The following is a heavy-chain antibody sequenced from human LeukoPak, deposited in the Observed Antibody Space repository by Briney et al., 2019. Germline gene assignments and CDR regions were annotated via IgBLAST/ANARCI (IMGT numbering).Heavy chain of an antibody. CDR3: ARHHRSSTSCYFDP. J-gene: IGHJ5*02. CDR2: IYYSGST. D-gene: IGHD2-2*01. V-gene: IGHV4-39*01. CDR1: GGSISSSSYY. Sequence: PSETLSLTCTVSGGSISSSSYYWGWIRQPPGKGLEWIGSIYYSGSTYYNPSLKSRVTISVDTSKNQFSLKLSSVTAADTAVYYCARHHRSSTSCYFDPWGQGTLVTVSS.